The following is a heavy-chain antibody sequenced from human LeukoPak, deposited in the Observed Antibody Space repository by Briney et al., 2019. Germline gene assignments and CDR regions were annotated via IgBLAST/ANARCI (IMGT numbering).Heavy chain of an antibody. J-gene: IGHJ4*02. Sequence: ASVKVSCKASGYTFNSYDISWVRRAPGQGLEWMAWISTYNGNTNYAQKVQGRATMTTDTSTSTAYMELRSLRSDDTAVYYCARVLRYDFWSVYYLDYWGQGTLVTVSS. D-gene: IGHD3-3*01. CDR1: GYTFNSYD. V-gene: IGHV1-18*01. CDR2: ISTYNGNT. CDR3: ARVLRYDFWSVYYLDY.